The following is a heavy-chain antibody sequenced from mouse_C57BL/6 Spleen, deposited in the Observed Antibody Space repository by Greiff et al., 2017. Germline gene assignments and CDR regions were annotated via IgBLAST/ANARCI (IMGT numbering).Heavy chain of an antibody. D-gene: IGHD2-13*01. CDR2: ISYDGSN. CDR3: ARGGGLTYYFDY. Sequence: EVQLQESGPGLVKPSQSLSLTCSVTGYSITSGYYWNWIRQFPGNKLEWMGYISYDGSNNYNPSLKNRISITRDTSKNQFFLKLNSVTTEDTATYYCARGGGLTYYFDYWGQGTTLTVSS. CDR1: GYSITSGYY. V-gene: IGHV3-6*01. J-gene: IGHJ2*01.